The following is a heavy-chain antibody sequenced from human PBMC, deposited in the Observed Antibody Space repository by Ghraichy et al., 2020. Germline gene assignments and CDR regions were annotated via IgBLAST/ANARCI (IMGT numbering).Heavy chain of an antibody. CDR3: AKAAFPNFGARQTAYGMDV. CDR2: ISDGGGST. J-gene: IGHJ6*02. D-gene: IGHD3-3*01. V-gene: IGHV3-23*01. CDR1: EFTFSNYA. Sequence: GGSLRLSCTASEFTFSNYAMSWVRQVPGKGLEWVSCISDGGGSTYYLDHVKDRFIISRDNSRNTLYLQMDSLRAEDTALYFCAKAAFPNFGARQTAYGMDVWGQGTPVTVSS.